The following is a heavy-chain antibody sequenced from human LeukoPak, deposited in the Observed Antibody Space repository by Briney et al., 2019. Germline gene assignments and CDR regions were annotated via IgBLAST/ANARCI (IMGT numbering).Heavy chain of an antibody. CDR1: GFTFSSYA. V-gene: IGHV3-23*01. J-gene: IGHJ4*02. CDR3: AKDEYSGYGSFDY. Sequence: GGSLRLPCAASGFTFSSYAMHWVRQAPGKGLEWVSAISASGGSTYYADSVKGRFTISRDNSKNTLYLEMNSLRAEDTALYYCAKDEYSGYGSFDYWGQGILVTVSS. D-gene: IGHD5-12*01. CDR2: ISASGGST.